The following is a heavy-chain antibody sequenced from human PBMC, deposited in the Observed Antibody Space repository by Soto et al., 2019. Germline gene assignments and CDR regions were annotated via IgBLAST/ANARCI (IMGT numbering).Heavy chain of an antibody. Sequence: LALTCSVSGGSISGSYWSLIRQSPGKGLEWLGYVYYTGSTNYSPSLRSRVSISVDTSKNEFSLRLSSVTAADTAVYFCARSVAVPGAHIDYWGQGTQVPVSS. J-gene: IGHJ4*02. CDR3: ARSVAVPGAHIDY. V-gene: IGHV4-59*01. CDR2: VYYTGST. CDR1: GGSISGSY. D-gene: IGHD6-19*01.